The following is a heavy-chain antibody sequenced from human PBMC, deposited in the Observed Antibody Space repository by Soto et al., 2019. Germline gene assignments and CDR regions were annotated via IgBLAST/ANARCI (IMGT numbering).Heavy chain of an antibody. D-gene: IGHD1-26*01. CDR2: IYPGDSDT. CDR1: GYRFSTYW. CDR3: ARLGGIVDTGTWIQ. Sequence: GESLKISCKASGYRFSTYWVGWVRQRPGKGPEWMAIIYPGDSDTRENPSFQGQVTISADKSSNTVHLQWRSLKASDTAIYYCARLGGIVDTGTWIQWGQGTPVTVSS. J-gene: IGHJ4*02. V-gene: IGHV5-51*01.